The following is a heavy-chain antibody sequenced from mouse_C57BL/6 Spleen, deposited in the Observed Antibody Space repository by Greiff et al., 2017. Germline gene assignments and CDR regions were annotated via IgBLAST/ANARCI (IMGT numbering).Heavy chain of an antibody. Sequence: VQLQQSGAELARPGASVKLSCTASGYTFTSYGISWVKQRTGQGLEWIGEIYPRSGNTYYTEKFKGKATLTADKSSSTAYMELRSLTSEDSAVYFCARETYWGQGTTLTVSS. D-gene: IGHD3-2*01. CDR3: ARETY. CDR2: IYPRSGNT. CDR1: GYTFTSYG. J-gene: IGHJ2*01. V-gene: IGHV1-81*01.